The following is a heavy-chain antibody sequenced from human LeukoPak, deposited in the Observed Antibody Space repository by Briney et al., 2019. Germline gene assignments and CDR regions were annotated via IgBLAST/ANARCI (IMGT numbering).Heavy chain of an antibody. Sequence: SEILSLTCAVSGYSITSGYYWGWIRQPPGKGLEWIGSIYHSGNTYYNPSLKSRVTISVDTSKNQFSLRLTSVTAADTAVYYCARGRVDIDSWGQGTLVTVSS. CDR2: IYHSGNT. D-gene: IGHD1-26*01. J-gene: IGHJ4*02. CDR1: GYSITSGYY. V-gene: IGHV4-38-2*01. CDR3: ARGRVDIDS.